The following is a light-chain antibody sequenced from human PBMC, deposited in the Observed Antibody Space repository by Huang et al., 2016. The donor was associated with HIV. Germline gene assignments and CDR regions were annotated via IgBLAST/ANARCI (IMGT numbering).Light chain of an antibody. V-gene: IGKV3-11*01. Sequence: DTVLTQSPATLSLSPGERATLSCRASQSVSGYLAWYHQKPGQAPRLLIYDTSNRVTGIPARFSGSGSGTDFTLTISSLEPEDFAVYYCQQRKNWPLTFGGGTKVEI. J-gene: IGKJ4*01. CDR2: DTS. CDR3: QQRKNWPLT. CDR1: QSVSGY.